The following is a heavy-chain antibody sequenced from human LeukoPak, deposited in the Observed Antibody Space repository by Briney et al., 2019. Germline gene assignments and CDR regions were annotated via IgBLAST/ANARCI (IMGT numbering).Heavy chain of an antibody. CDR3: ARVGQLWLPDY. J-gene: IGHJ4*02. D-gene: IGHD5-18*01. CDR2: INHSGST. Sequence: PSETLSLTCAVYGGSFSGYYWSWIRQPPGKGLEWIGEINHSGSTNYNPSLKSRVTISVDTSKNQFSLKLSSVTAADTAVYYCARVGQLWLPDYWGQGTLVTVSS. V-gene: IGHV4-34*01. CDR1: GGSFSGYY.